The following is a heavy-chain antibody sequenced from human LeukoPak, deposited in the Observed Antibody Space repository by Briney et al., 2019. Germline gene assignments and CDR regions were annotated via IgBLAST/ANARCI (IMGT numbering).Heavy chain of an antibody. CDR1: GFTFGDYA. J-gene: IGHJ4*02. CDR2: IRSKAYGGTT. D-gene: IGHD6-13*01. V-gene: IGHV3-49*04. Sequence: PGGSLRLSCTASGFTFGDYAMSWVRQAPGKGLEWVGFIRSKAYGGTTEYAASVKGRFTISRDDSKSIAYLQMNSLKTEDTAVYYCTRVPEQQLVASYFDYWGQGTLVTVSS. CDR3: TRVPEQQLVASYFDY.